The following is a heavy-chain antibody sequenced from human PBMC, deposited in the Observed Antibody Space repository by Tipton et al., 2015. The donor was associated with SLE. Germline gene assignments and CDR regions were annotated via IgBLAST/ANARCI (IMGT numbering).Heavy chain of an antibody. J-gene: IGHJ4*02. CDR3: AKERGQWLIPYSFDY. D-gene: IGHD6-19*01. V-gene: IGHV3-74*01. Sequence: SLRLSCAASGFSISTYWMHWVRQVPGKGLVWVSHINSDGGITNYADYVKGRFTISRDNAKNTLYLQMSSLRAEDTAVYFCAKERGQWLIPYSFDYFGQGTLVTVSS. CDR2: INSDGGIT. CDR1: GFSISTYW.